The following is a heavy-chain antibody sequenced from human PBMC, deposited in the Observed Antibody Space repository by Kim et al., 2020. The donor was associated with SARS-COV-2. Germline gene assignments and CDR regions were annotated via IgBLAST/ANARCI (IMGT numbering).Heavy chain of an antibody. J-gene: IGHJ3*02. Sequence: LKSRVNISVDTSKNQFSLKLSSVPAADTAVYSCARPIWLYGDYADDAFDIWGQGTMVTVSS. V-gene: IGHV4-39*01. CDR3: ARPIWLYGDYADDAFDI. D-gene: IGHD4-17*01.